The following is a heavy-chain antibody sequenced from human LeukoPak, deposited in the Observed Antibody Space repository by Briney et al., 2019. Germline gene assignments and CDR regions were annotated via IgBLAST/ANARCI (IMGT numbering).Heavy chain of an antibody. CDR1: SYSISSGYY. V-gene: IGHV4-38-2*01. CDR2: IYHSGST. D-gene: IGHD2-21*01. Sequence: KTSETLSLTCAVSSYSISSGYYWGWIRQPPGQGLEWIGSIYHSGSTYCNPSLKSRVTISVDTSKNQFSLKLTSVTAADTAVYYCARLIDGVYFDYWGQGALVTVSS. J-gene: IGHJ4*02. CDR3: ARLIDGVYFDY.